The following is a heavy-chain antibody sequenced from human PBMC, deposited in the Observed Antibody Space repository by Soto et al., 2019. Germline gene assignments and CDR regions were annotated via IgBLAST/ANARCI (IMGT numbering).Heavy chain of an antibody. J-gene: IGHJ4*02. CDR1: GFTFDDYA. Sequence: GGSLRLSCAASGFTFDDYAMHWVRQTPGKGLEWVSGISWNSGSIGYADSVKGRFTISRDNAKNSLYLQMNSLRAEDTAFYYCAKDPYCSTTACYHNYFDSWGQGTLVTVSS. CDR3: AKDPYCSTTACYHNYFDS. V-gene: IGHV3-9*01. D-gene: IGHD2-2*01. CDR2: ISWNSGSI.